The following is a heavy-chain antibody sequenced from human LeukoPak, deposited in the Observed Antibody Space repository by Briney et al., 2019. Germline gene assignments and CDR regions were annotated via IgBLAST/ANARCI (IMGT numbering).Heavy chain of an antibody. D-gene: IGHD1-26*01. V-gene: IGHV3-7*01. J-gene: IGHJ4*02. CDR2: IKQDGSEK. CDR3: AREELGSGSYYFDY. CDR1: GFSFNTYW. Sequence: GGSLRLSCAASGFSFNTYWRSWVRQVPGKGLEWVANIKQDGSEKYYVDSVKGRFTISRDNAKNSLYLQMNSLRAEDTAVYYCAREELGSGSYYFDYWGQGTLVTVSS.